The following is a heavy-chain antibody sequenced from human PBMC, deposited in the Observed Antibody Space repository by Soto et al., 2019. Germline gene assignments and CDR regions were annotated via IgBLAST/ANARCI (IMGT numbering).Heavy chain of an antibody. CDR2: ISDSGGST. CDR1: GFTFSSYA. V-gene: IGHV3-23*01. J-gene: IGHJ3*02. Sequence: PGGSLRLSCAASGFTFSSYAMSWVRQAPGKGLEWVSAISDSGGSTYYADSVKGRFTISRDNAKNTLYLQMNSLRAEDTALYYCAKDITSGGYYGQYEIGQADDAFDIWGQGTMVTVSS. CDR3: AKDITSGGYYGQYEIGQADDAFDI. D-gene: IGHD3-10*01.